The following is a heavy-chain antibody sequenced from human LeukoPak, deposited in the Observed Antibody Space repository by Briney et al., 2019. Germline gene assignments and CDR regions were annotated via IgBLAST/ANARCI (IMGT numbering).Heavy chain of an antibody. J-gene: IGHJ3*02. Sequence: SETLSLTSTVSGGSISSHYWSWMRQPPGEGLEWIGYIYYSGSTCYSPSLKSRVTMSVDTSNNQFSLKLSSVTAADTAIYYCARASDSSGYFQDFDIWGQGTMVTVSS. CDR1: GGSISSHY. D-gene: IGHD3-22*01. CDR2: IYYSGST. CDR3: ARASDSSGYFQDFDI. V-gene: IGHV4-59*11.